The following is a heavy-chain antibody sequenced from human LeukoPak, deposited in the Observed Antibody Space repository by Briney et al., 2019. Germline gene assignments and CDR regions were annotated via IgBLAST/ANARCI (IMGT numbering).Heavy chain of an antibody. CDR2: IRSKSNSYAT. CDR1: GFIFSGCA. V-gene: IGHV3-73*01. D-gene: IGHD5-18*01. CDR3: TRQEEPTALIDH. Sequence: PGGSLRLSCAASGFIFSGCAMHWVRQASGKGLEWVGRIRSKSNSYATAYGESVKGSFTIYREEEKKKANLQMNSLKTEDTAVYYCTRQEEPTALIDHWGQGTLVTVSS. J-gene: IGHJ4*02.